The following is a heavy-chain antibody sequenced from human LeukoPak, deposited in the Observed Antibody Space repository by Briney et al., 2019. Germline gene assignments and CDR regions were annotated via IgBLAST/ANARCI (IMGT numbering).Heavy chain of an antibody. Sequence: PGGSLRLSCVASGFTLSDYSMTWVRQAPGKGLEWVSSMDSSSTYIYYADSVKGRFTISRDNAKNSLYLQMNSLRAEDTAIYFCARDRGYSGTYLAYFDCWGQGTLVTVSS. CDR2: MDSSSTYI. CDR1: GFTLSDYS. D-gene: IGHD1-26*01. J-gene: IGHJ4*02. V-gene: IGHV3-21*01. CDR3: ARDRGYSGTYLAYFDC.